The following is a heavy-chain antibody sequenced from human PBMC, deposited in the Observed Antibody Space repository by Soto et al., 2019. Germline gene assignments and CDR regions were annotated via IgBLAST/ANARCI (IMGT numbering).Heavy chain of an antibody. V-gene: IGHV3-30-3*01. CDR3: SRESDDSSGYYYFDY. J-gene: IGHJ4*02. D-gene: IGHD3-22*01. CDR1: GFTFSSYA. CDR2: ISYDGSNK. Sequence: QVQLVESGGGVVQPGRSLRLSCAASGFTFSSYAMHWVRQAPGKGLEWVAVISYDGSNKYYADSVKGRFTISRDNSKNTLYLQMNSLRAEVTAVYYCSRESDDSSGYYYFDYWGQGTLVTVSS.